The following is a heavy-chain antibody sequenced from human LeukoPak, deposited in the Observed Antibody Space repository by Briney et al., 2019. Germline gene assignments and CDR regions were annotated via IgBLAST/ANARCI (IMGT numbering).Heavy chain of an antibody. CDR1: GYTFTSYY. Sequence: GASVKVSRKASGYTFTSYYMHWVRQSPGQGLEWMGIINPSGGSTSYAQKFQGRVTMTRDTSTSTVYMELSSLRSEDTAVYYCARASWEYCSSTSCYNYYMDVWGKGTTVTVSS. V-gene: IGHV1-46*01. D-gene: IGHD2-2*01. CDR2: INPSGGST. J-gene: IGHJ6*03. CDR3: ARASWEYCSSTSCYNYYMDV.